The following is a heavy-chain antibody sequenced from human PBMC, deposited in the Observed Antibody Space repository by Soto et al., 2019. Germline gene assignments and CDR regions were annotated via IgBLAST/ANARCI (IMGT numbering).Heavy chain of an antibody. Sequence: QVQLVESGGGVVQPGKSLRLSCAASGFTFSTYGIHWVRQAPGKGLEWVALISYDGGSKYYGDSVKGRFIISRDNSQNTVSLQMNSLRADDTAVYFCAKEQLAMTVVVADYFDSWGQGTLVTVSS. J-gene: IGHJ4*02. D-gene: IGHD3-22*01. CDR2: ISYDGGSK. V-gene: IGHV3-30*18. CDR3: AKEQLAMTVVVADYFDS. CDR1: GFTFSTYG.